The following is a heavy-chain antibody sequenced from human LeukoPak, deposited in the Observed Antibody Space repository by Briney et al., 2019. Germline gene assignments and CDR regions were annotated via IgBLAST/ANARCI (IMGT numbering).Heavy chain of an antibody. CDR2: IRKDGSNK. Sequence: GGSLNPSFPPPGFTFSSYAMNWSRKPPAKGREGVPFIRKDGSNKYYADSVKGRFTISRDNSKNTLYLQMNSLRAEDTAVYYCAKVFFWSGYHTNPTAFDIWGQGTMVTVSS. J-gene: IGHJ3*02. D-gene: IGHD3-3*01. CDR1: GFTFSSYA. CDR3: AKVFFWSGYHTNPTAFDI. V-gene: IGHV3-30*02.